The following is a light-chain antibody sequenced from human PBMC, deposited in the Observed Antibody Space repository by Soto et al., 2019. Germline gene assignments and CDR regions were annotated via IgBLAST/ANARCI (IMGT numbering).Light chain of an antibody. J-gene: IGLJ2*01. Sequence: QSALTQPPSASGSPGQAVTISCTGTSSDVGVYNYVSWYQQHPGKAPTLMIYEVSKRPSGVPDRFSGSKSGNTASLIVSGLQAEDEADYYCSSYAGSSNFVFGGGTKVTVL. V-gene: IGLV2-8*01. CDR3: SSYAGSSNFV. CDR1: SSDVGVYNY. CDR2: EVS.